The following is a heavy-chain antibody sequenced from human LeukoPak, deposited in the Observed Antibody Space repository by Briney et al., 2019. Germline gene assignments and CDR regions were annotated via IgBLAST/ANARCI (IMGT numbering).Heavy chain of an antibody. Sequence: GSLRLSCAASGFTFSTFTMNWVRQAPGKGLELVSSISPNSDYIYYAASAKGRFTISRDNAKNSLYLQMNSLRAEDTAMYYCARDPIYSDNSGYWNDYWGQGTLVTVSS. CDR3: ARDPIYSDNSGYWNDY. CDR1: GFTFSTFT. J-gene: IGHJ4*02. V-gene: IGHV3-21*01. D-gene: IGHD3-22*01. CDR2: ISPNSDYI.